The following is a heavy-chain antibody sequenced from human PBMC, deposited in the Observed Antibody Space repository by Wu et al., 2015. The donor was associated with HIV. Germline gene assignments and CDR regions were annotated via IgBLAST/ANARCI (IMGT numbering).Heavy chain of an antibody. D-gene: IGHD6-13*01. CDR2: ISVYNGNT. J-gene: IGHJ4*02. CDR3: ARDGYTSSWYAY. Sequence: QVQLVQSGAEVKKPGASVKVSCKASGYTFTSYGISWVRQAPGQGLEWMGWISVYNGNTNYAQKFQDRVTLTTDTSTTTAYMEMRSLRFDDTAVYYCARDGYTSSWYAYWGQGTLVTVSS. V-gene: IGHV1-18*01. CDR1: GYTFTSYG.